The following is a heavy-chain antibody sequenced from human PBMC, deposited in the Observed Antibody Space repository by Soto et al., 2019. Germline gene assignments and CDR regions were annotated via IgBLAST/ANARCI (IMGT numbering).Heavy chain of an antibody. CDR2: ISYDGSNK. CDR3: AREMSFPGIAVAGTFGRDYGMDV. D-gene: IGHD6-19*01. V-gene: IGHV3-30-3*01. J-gene: IGHJ6*02. Sequence: TGGSLRLSCAASGFTFSSYAMHWVRQAPGKGLEWVAVISYDGSNKYYADSVKGRFTISRDNSKNTLYLQMNSLRAEDTAVYYCAREMSFPGIAVAGTFGRDYGMDVWGQGTTVTVPS. CDR1: GFTFSSYA.